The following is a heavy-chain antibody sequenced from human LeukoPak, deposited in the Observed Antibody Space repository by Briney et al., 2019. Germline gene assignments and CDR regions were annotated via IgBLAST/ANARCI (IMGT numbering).Heavy chain of an antibody. D-gene: IGHD2-8*01. CDR3: ANGNRCTSPNCLGYYYFYMDV. V-gene: IGHV3-23*01. CDR1: GFTFSSYA. J-gene: IGHJ6*03. CDR2: FSGSGGTT. Sequence: GGSLRLSCAASGFTFSSYAMNWVRQAPGRGLEWVSGFSGSGGTTYYADSVKGRFTISRDNSKNTLYLQMDSLRAEDTAVYYCANGNRCTSPNCLGYYYFYMDVWGEGTTVTVSS.